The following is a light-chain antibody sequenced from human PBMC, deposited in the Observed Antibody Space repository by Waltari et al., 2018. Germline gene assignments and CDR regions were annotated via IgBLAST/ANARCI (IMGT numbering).Light chain of an antibody. CDR1: SSNIGSNT. CDR2: SNN. J-gene: IGLJ3*02. CDR3: AAWDDSLNGRV. V-gene: IGLV1-44*01. Sequence: QSVLTQPPSASGTPGQRVTISCAGSSSNIGSNTVNWYQQLPGTAPKLLIYSNNQRPPGGPYRFSGSKSGTSASLAISGLQSEDEADYYCAAWDDSLNGRVFGGGTKLTVL.